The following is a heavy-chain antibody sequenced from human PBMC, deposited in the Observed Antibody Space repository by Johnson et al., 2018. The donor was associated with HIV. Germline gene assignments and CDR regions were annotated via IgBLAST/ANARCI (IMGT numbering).Heavy chain of an antibody. CDR1: GFTFSSYW. V-gene: IGHV3-7*03. CDR3: ARAGYGGNYAFDI. CDR2: ITQAGSEK. Sequence: DVQLVESGGGVVQPGRSLRLSCAASGFTFSSYWMSWVRQAPGKGLEWVANITQAGSEKYYVDSVKGRFTISRDNAQNSLYLQMNSLRAEDTAVYYCARAGYGGNYAFDIWGQGTMVTVSS. D-gene: IGHD4-23*01. J-gene: IGHJ3*02.